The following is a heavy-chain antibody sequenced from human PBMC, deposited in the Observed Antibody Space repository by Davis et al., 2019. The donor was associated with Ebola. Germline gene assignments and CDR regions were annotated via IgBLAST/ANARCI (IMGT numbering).Heavy chain of an antibody. D-gene: IGHD2-2*02. CDR1: GFTFDDYA. CDR3: AKSAVDGYQLLYYDWFDP. Sequence: GESLKISCAASGFTFDDYAMHWVRQAPGKGLEWVSLISGDGGSTYYADSVKGRFTISRDNSENSLYLQMNSLRTEDTALYYCAKSAVDGYQLLYYDWFDPWGQGTLVTVSS. CDR2: ISGDGGST. V-gene: IGHV3-43*02. J-gene: IGHJ5*02.